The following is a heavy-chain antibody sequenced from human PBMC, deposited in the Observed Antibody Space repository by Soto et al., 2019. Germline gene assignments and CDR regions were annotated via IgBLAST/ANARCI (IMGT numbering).Heavy chain of an antibody. V-gene: IGHV1-69*04. CDR1: GGTFSSYT. CDR3: ARDPGGVVVAATRKAEYFQH. D-gene: IGHD2-15*01. J-gene: IGHJ1*01. CDR2: IIPILGIA. Sequence: ASVKVSCKASGGTFSSYTISWVRQAPGQGLEWMGRIIPILGIANYAQKFQGRVTITADKSTSTAYMELSSLRSEDTAVYYCARDPGGVVVAATRKAEYFQHWGQGTLVTVSS.